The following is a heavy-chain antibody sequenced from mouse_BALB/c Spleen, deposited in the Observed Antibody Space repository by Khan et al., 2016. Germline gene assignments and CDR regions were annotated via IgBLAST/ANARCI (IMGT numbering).Heavy chain of an antibody. V-gene: IGHV9-3*02. Sequence: QIQLVQPGPELKKPGETVKISCKASAYTFTNYGMNWVKQAPGKGLKWMGWINSNTGEPTYAEEFKGRFAFSLGTYASTAYLQINNLKNEDTATYICARTGQYPYYTVGYRGQETSVTVSS. CDR3: ARTGQYPYYTVGY. J-gene: IGHJ4*01. D-gene: IGHD3-3*01. CDR2: INSNTGEP. CDR1: AYTFTNYG.